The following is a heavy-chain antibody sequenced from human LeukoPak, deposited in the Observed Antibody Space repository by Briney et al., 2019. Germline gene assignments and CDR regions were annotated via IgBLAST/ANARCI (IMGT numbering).Heavy chain of an antibody. J-gene: IGHJ6*02. CDR2: INAGNGNT. V-gene: IGHV1-3*01. Sequence: ASVTVSCTASGYTFTSYAMHWVCQAPGQRLEWMGWINAGNGNTKYSQKFQGRVTITRDTSASTAYMELSSLRSEDTAVYYCARVPANDFWSGYYGDYYYGMDVWGQGTTVTVSS. CDR1: GYTFTSYA. D-gene: IGHD3-3*01. CDR3: ARVPANDFWSGYYGDYYYGMDV.